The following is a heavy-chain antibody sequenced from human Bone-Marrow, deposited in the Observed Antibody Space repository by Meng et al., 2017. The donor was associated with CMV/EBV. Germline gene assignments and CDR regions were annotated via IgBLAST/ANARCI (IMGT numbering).Heavy chain of an antibody. CDR2: INHSGST. J-gene: IGHJ5*02. V-gene: IGHV4-34*01. CDR1: GFTFSDYY. D-gene: IGHD6-19*01. CDR3: ASGGMAVAGTGGWFDP. Sequence: ESLKISCAASGFTFSDYYMSWIRQAPGKGLEWIGEINHSGSTNYNPSLKSRVTISVDTSKNQFSLKLSSVTAADTAVYYCASGGMAVAGTGGWFDPWGQGTLVTVSS.